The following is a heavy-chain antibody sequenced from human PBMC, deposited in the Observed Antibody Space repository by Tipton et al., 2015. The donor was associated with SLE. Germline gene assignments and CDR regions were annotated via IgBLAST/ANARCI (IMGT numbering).Heavy chain of an antibody. Sequence: SLRLSCAASGFTFDDYGMRWVRQAPGKGLEWVSLISWDGGSTYYADSVKGRFTISRDNSKNSLYLQMNSLRAEDTALYYCAKDIRSYYYYGMDVWGQGTTVTVSS. V-gene: IGHV3-43D*04. CDR2: ISWDGGST. CDR3: AKDIRSYYYYGMDV. J-gene: IGHJ6*02. CDR1: GFTFDDYG.